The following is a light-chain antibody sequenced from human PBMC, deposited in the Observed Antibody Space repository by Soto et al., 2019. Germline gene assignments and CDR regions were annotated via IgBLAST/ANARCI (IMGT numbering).Light chain of an antibody. V-gene: IGKV3-15*01. CDR2: AAS. Sequence: EIVMTQSPATLSVSPGERATLSCRASQSVSSNLAWYQQKPGLAPRLLFYAASIRATGIPARFSGSGSGTEFTLTISSLQSEDFAVYYCQKYNDWPWTLGQGTKVEIK. CDR1: QSVSSN. CDR3: QKYNDWPWT. J-gene: IGKJ1*01.